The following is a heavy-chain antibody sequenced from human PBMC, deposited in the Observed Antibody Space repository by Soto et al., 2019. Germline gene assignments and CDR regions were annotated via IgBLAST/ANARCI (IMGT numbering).Heavy chain of an antibody. CDR1: GYTFTSYG. Sequence: ASVKVSCKASGYTFTSYGISWVRQAPGQGLEWMGWISAYNGNTNYAQKLQGRVTMTTDTSTSTAYMELRSLRSDDTAVYYCARIIAVAGMVYYYGMDVWGQGTTVTVSS. D-gene: IGHD6-19*01. V-gene: IGHV1-18*01. CDR3: ARIIAVAGMVYYYGMDV. CDR2: ISAYNGNT. J-gene: IGHJ6*02.